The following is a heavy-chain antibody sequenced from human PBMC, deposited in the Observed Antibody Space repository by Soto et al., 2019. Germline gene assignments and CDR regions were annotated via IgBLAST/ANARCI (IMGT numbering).Heavy chain of an antibody. Sequence: QVQLHQWGAGLLKPSETLSLTCAVFDESLSDYYYTWTRQPPGKGLEWIGEIHPSGSTHYNPSLTTRVTLSQATSKKQSSLTLLCVTAADTAVYYCSRGIDAYKGGRTWGQGTLVTVSS. J-gene: IGHJ5*02. CDR3: SRGIDAYKGGRT. CDR2: IHPSGST. D-gene: IGHD1-1*01. V-gene: IGHV4-34*01. CDR1: DESLSDYY.